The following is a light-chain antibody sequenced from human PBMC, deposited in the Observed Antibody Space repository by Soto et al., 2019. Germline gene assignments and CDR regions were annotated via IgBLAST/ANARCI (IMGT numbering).Light chain of an antibody. J-gene: IGLJ1*01. CDR3: NSYTDRITLRYV. CDR2: DVS. V-gene: IGLV2-14*01. CDR1: SSDVGGYNY. Sequence: QSVLTQPASVSGSPGQSITISCTGTSSDVGGYNYVSWYQQHPGKAPKLMIYDVSNRPSGVSNRFSGSKSGNTASLIISGLQAEDEADYYCNSYTDRITLRYVFGTGTKVTVL.